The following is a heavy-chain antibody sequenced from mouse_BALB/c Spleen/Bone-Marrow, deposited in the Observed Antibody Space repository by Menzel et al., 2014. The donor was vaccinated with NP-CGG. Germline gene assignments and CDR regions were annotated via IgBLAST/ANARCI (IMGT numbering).Heavy chain of an antibody. Sequence: QVQLQQSGVELAKPGASVKMSCKTSGYTFTTYWIHWVKQRPGQGLEWIGYINPSTGYTEYNQKFKDKATLTADKSSSTAYMQLSSLTSEEFAVYYCAREGIYYGNTWFAYWGQGTLVTVSA. CDR1: GYTFTTYW. D-gene: IGHD2-1*01. CDR3: AREGIYYGNTWFAY. J-gene: IGHJ3*01. CDR2: INPSTGYT. V-gene: IGHV1-7*01.